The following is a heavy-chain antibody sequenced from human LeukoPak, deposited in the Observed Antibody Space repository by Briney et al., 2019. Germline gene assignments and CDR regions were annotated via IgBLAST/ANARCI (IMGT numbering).Heavy chain of an antibody. CDR2: IYYSGST. V-gene: IGHV4-59*01. J-gene: IGHJ6*02. D-gene: IGHD1-26*01. Sequence: PSETLSLTCTVSGGSISGYYWNWIRQPPGKGLEWIGYIYYSGSTNYNPSLKSRVTISIVTSRDQISLELSSVTAADTAAYYCARDHDFYSGSYYFAVDVWGQGTTVTVSS. CDR1: GGSISGYY. CDR3: ARDHDFYSGSYYFAVDV.